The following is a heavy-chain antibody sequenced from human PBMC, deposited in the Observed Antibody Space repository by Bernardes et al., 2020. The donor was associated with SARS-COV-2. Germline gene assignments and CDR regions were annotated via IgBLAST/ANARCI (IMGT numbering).Heavy chain of an antibody. J-gene: IGHJ6*02. Sequence: GGSLRLSCAASGFTFSSYGMHWVRQAPGKGLEWVAVISYDGSNKYYADSVKGRFTISRDNSKNTLYLQMNSLRTEDTAVYYCARPTDLYVWGSYGGMDVWGQGTTVTVSS. D-gene: IGHD3-16*01. V-gene: IGHV3-30*03. CDR1: GFTFSSYG. CDR3: ARPTDLYVWGSYGGMDV. CDR2: ISYDGSNK.